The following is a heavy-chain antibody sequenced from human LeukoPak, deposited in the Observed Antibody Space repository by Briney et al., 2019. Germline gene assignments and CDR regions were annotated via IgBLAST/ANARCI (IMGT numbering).Heavy chain of an antibody. CDR3: ARDLGEYDYGDYGWFYP. J-gene: IGHJ5*02. CDR2: IYYSGSR. Sequence: PSETLSLTCTVSGGSLSGYCCSRIRQPPGKGLEWIGYIYYSGSRNYNPSLESRITISVDTSKNQFSLKLSSVTAADTAVYYCARDLGEYDYGDYGWFYPWGQGTPGSVSS. V-gene: IGHV4-59*01. CDR1: GGSLSGYC. D-gene: IGHD4-17*01.